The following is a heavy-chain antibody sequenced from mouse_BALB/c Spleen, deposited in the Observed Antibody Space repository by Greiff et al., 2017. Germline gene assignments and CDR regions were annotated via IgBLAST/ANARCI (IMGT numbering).Heavy chain of an antibody. Sequence: EVQGVESGGGLVKPGGSLKLSCAASGFTFSSYAMSWVRQTPEKRLEWVASISSGGRTYYPDSVKGRFTISRDNARNILYLQMSSLRSEDTAMYYCARDDYDVLAWFAYWGQGTLVTVSA. CDR2: ISSGGRT. D-gene: IGHD2-4*01. V-gene: IGHV5-6-5*01. J-gene: IGHJ3*01. CDR3: ARDDYDVLAWFAY. CDR1: GFTFSSYA.